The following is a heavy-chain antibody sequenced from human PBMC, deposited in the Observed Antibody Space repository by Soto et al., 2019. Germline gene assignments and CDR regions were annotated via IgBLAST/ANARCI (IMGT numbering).Heavy chain of an antibody. CDR2: ISYDGSNK. CDR1: GFTFSSYA. D-gene: IGHD2-8*01. CDR3: ASAAHSGMVYAPLFDY. Sequence: PGGSLRLSCAASGFTFSSYAMHWDRQAPGKGLEWVAVISYDGSNKYYADSVKGRFTISRDNSKNTLYLQMNSLRAEDTAVYYCASAAHSGMVYAPLFDYWGQGTLVTVSS. J-gene: IGHJ4*02. V-gene: IGHV3-30-3*01.